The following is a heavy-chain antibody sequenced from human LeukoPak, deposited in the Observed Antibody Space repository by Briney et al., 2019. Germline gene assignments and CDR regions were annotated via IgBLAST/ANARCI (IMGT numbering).Heavy chain of an antibody. V-gene: IGHV3-33*06. Sequence: TGGSLSLSCAASGFTFSSYGMHWVRQAPGKGLEWVAVIWYDGSNKYYADSVKGRFTISRDNSKNTLYLQMNSLRAEDTAVYYCAKEHRVGPYFDYWGQGTLVTVSS. CDR2: IWYDGSNK. J-gene: IGHJ4*02. D-gene: IGHD3-16*02. CDR3: AKEHRVGPYFDY. CDR1: GFTFSSYG.